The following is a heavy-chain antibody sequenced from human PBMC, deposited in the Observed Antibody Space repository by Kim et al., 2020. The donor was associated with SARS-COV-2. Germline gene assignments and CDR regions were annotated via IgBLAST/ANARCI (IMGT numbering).Heavy chain of an antibody. V-gene: IGHV4-61*01. Sequence: SETLSLTCAVSGGSVSSTSYYWSWIRQPPGKGLEWLGYIYYSGTTNYNPSLKSRVTISVDTSKNQFSLKLTSATAADTAVYYCATVGSGSYYGAFGYRGQRTLVPVSS. CDR1: GGSVSSTSYY. CDR2: IYYSGTT. J-gene: IGHJ4*02. CDR3: ATVGSGSYYGAFGY. D-gene: IGHD1-26*01.